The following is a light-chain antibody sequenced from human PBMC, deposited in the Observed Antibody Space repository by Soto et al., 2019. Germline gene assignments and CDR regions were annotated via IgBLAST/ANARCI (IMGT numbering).Light chain of an antibody. Sequence: QSALTQPPSVSGAPGQRVTISCTGSSSNIGAGYDVHWYQQLPGTAPKLLIYGNSNRPSGVPDRFSGSKSGTSASLAITGLQAEDEADYYCQSYDSSLSVWVFGGGTKSPS. V-gene: IGLV1-40*01. CDR3: QSYDSSLSVWV. J-gene: IGLJ3*02. CDR2: GNS. CDR1: SSNIGAGYD.